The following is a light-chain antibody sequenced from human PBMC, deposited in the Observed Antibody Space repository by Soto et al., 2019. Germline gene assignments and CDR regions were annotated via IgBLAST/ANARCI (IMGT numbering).Light chain of an antibody. Sequence: SALTQPASGSGSPERSITISCTGTSSDVGGYNYVSWYQQHPGKAPKLMIYEVSNRPSGVSNRFSGSKSGNTASLTISGLQAEDEADYYCSSYTSSSTPYVFGTGTKVTVL. CDR2: EVS. V-gene: IGLV2-14*01. CDR3: SSYTSSSTPYV. J-gene: IGLJ1*01. CDR1: SSDVGGYNY.